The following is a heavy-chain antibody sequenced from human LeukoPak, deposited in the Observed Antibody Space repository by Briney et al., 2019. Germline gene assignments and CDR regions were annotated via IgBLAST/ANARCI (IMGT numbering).Heavy chain of an antibody. CDR3: ARAGDELGYCSGGSCYSDVYYMDV. CDR2: INHSGST. J-gene: IGHJ6*03. Sequence: SETLSLTCAVYGGSFSGYYWSWIRQPPGKGLEWIGEINHSGSTNYNPSLKSRVTISVDTSKNQFSLKVSFVTAADTAVYYCARAGDELGYCSGGSCYSDVYYMDVWGKGTTVTVSS. D-gene: IGHD2-15*01. V-gene: IGHV4-34*01. CDR1: GGSFSGYY.